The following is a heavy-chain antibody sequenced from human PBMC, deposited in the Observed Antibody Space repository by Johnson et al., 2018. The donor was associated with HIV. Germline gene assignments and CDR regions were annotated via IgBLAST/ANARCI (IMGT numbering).Heavy chain of an antibody. V-gene: IGHV3-30*18. CDR2: ISYDGSNK. CDR3: AKVPGLYGDFDDAFNI. Sequence: VQLVESGGGVVQPGRSLRLSCAASGFSFSSYDMHWVRQAPGKGLEWVAVISYDGSNKYYADSVKGRFTISRDNSKNTLYLQMNSLRAEEPAVYYCAKVPGLYGDFDDAFNIWGQGTMVTVSS. CDR1: GFSFSSYD. D-gene: IGHD4-17*01. J-gene: IGHJ3*02.